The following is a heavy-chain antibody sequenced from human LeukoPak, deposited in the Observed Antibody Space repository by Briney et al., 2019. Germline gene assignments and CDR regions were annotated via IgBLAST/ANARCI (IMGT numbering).Heavy chain of an antibody. D-gene: IGHD1-1*01. V-gene: IGHV3-53*01. J-gene: IGHJ4*02. CDR1: GFTVSSNH. Sequence: GGSLRLSCAATGFTVSSNHMSWVRQAPGKGLEWVSVIYSGGSTDYADSVKGRFTISRDNSKNTLYLQMNSLRAEDTAVYHCARGPAGYNWGQGTLVTVSS. CDR2: IYSGGST. CDR3: ARGPAGYN.